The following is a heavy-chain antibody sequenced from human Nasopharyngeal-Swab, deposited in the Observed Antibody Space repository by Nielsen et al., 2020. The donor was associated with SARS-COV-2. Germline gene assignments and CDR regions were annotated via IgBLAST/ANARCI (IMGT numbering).Heavy chain of an antibody. CDR2: ISYDGNNK. CDR3: AKDTRSGLVRGVITDY. J-gene: IGHJ4*02. Sequence: WIRQPPGTGLEWVAVISYDGNNKYYADSVKGRFTISRDNSKNTLYLQMNSLRAEDTAVYYCAKDTRSGLVRGVITDYWGQGTLVTVSS. D-gene: IGHD3-10*01. V-gene: IGHV3-30*18.